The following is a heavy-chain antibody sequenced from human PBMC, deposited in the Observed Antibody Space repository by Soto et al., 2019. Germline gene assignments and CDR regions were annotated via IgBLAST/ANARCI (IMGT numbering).Heavy chain of an antibody. CDR1: GGSVSSGSYY. J-gene: IGHJ6*02. V-gene: IGHV4-61*01. D-gene: IGHD5-12*01. CDR2: IYYSGST. Sequence: SETLSLTCTVSGGSVSSGSYYWSWIRQPPGKGLEWIGYIYYSGSTNYNPSLKSRVTISVDTSKNQFSLKLSSVTAADTAVYYCARDQVTTKVTYYDSGMDVWGEGTTVTVSS. CDR3: ARDQVTTKVTYYDSGMDV.